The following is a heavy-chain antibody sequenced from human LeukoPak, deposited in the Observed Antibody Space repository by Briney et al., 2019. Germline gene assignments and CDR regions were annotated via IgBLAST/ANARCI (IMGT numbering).Heavy chain of an antibody. CDR2: ISYDGSNK. CDR3: ARDMYYDFWSGYPAPTHFDY. J-gene: IGHJ4*02. CDR1: GFTFSSYS. D-gene: IGHD3-3*01. V-gene: IGHV3-30*03. Sequence: GGSLRLSCAASGFTFSSYSMNWVRQAPGKGLEWVAVISYDGSNKYYADSVKGRFTISRDNSKNTLYLQMNSLRAEDTAVYYCARDMYYDFWSGYPAPTHFDYWGQGTLVTVSS.